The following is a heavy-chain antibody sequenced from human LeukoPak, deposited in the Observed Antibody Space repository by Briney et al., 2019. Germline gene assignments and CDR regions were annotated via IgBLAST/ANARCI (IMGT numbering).Heavy chain of an antibody. CDR1: GFTFSSYS. CDR3: ARGHSRSFGWLPNRYGMDV. D-gene: IGHD3-9*01. CDR2: ISSSSSTI. Sequence: GGSLRLSCAASGFTFSSYSMNWVRQAPGKGLEWVSYISSSSSTIYYADSVKGRFTISRDNAKNSLYLQMNSLRAEDTAVYYCARGHSRSFGWLPNRYGMDVWGQGTTVTVSS. J-gene: IGHJ6*02. V-gene: IGHV3-48*04.